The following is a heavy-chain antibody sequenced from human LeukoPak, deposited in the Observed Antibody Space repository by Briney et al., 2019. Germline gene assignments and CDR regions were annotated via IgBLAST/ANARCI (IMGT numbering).Heavy chain of an antibody. CDR1: GGSISSYY. CDR3: ARLDLVGELRYYYGMDV. Sequence: KSSETLSLTCTVSGGSISSYYWSWIRQPPGKGLEWIGYIYYSGSTNYNPSLKSRVTISVDTSKNQFSLKLSSVTAADTAVYYCARLDLVGELRYYYGMDVWGQGTTVTVSS. J-gene: IGHJ6*02. CDR2: IYYSGST. D-gene: IGHD3-10*01. V-gene: IGHV4-59*08.